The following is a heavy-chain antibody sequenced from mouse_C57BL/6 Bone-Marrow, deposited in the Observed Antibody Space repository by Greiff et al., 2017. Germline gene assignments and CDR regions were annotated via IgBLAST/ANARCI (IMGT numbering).Heavy chain of an antibody. D-gene: IGHD2-3*01. CDR1: GYTFTSYW. CDR2: IYPGSGST. V-gene: IGHV1-55*01. J-gene: IGHJ3*01. Sequence: LQPGAELVKPGASVKMSCKASGYTFTSYWITWVKQRPGQGLEWIGDIYPGSGSTNYNEKFKSKATLTVDTSSSTAYMQLSSLTSEDSAVYYCARRDGYYLHFFAYWGQGTLVTVSA. CDR3: ARRDGYYLHFFAY.